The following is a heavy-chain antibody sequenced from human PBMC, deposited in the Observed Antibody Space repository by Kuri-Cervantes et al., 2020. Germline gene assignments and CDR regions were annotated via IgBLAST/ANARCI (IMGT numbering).Heavy chain of an antibody. Sequence: GGSLRLSCAASGFTFSSYGMHWVRQAPGKGLGWVAFIRYDGSNKYYADSVKGRFTISRDNAKNSLYLQMNSLRADDTAFYYCARSYYYESSGYYYVWGQGTLITVSS. V-gene: IGHV3-30*02. CDR1: GFTFSSYG. J-gene: IGHJ4*02. CDR3: ARSYYYESSGYYYV. CDR2: IRYDGSNK. D-gene: IGHD3-22*01.